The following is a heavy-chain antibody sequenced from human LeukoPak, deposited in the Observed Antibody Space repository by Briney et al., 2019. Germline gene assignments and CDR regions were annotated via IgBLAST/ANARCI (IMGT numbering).Heavy chain of an antibody. J-gene: IGHJ4*02. V-gene: IGHV3-49*03. Sequence: PGRSLRLSCTASGFTFGDYAMTWIRQAPGKGLEWVGFIRSKPYGGTTEYAASVKGRFTISRDESKSIAYLQMNSLKTEDTAVYYCTRVGVYYGSGNFDYWGQGTLVTVSS. CDR3: TRVGVYYGSGNFDY. CDR2: IRSKPYGGTT. CDR1: GFTFGDYA. D-gene: IGHD3-10*01.